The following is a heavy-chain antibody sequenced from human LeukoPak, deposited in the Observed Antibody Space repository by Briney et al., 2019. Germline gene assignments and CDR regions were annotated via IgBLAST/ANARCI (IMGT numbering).Heavy chain of an antibody. Sequence: GGSLRLSCAASGFTFSSYGMHWVRQAPGKGLEWVAVISYDGSNKYYADSVKGRFTISRDNSKNTLYLQMNGLRAEDTAVYYCAKDLRYYGSGSRNWFDPWGQGTLVTVSS. D-gene: IGHD3-10*01. J-gene: IGHJ5*02. CDR3: AKDLRYYGSGSRNWFDP. CDR1: GFTFSSYG. CDR2: ISYDGSNK. V-gene: IGHV3-30*18.